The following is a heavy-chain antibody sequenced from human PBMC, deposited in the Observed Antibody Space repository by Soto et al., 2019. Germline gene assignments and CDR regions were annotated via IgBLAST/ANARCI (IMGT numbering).Heavy chain of an antibody. CDR1: GFTFSSYA. J-gene: IGHJ6*02. D-gene: IGHD2-2*01. Sequence: PGGSLRLSCAASGFTFSSYAMSWVRQAPGKGLEWVSAISGSGGSTYYADSVEGRFTISRDNSKNTLYLQMNSLRAEDTAVYYCVKDIVVVPAAPRMDVWGQGTTVTVSS. V-gene: IGHV3-23*01. CDR3: VKDIVVVPAAPRMDV. CDR2: ISGSGGST.